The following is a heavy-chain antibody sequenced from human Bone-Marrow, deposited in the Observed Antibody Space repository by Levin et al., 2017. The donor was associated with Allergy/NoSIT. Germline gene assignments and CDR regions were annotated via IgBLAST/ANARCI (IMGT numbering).Heavy chain of an antibody. V-gene: IGHV3-9*01. CDR2: ISWNSGNV. J-gene: IGHJ3*02. Sequence: SLKISCEASGFSFAGYAMHWVRQAPGKGLEWVSSISWNSGNVDYADSVKGRFTLSRDNAKNSLYLRLSSLKPDDTALYYCAKSRTYSSSSGAFDIWGQGTRVTVSS. CDR1: GFSFAGYA. CDR3: AKSRTYSSSSGAFDI. D-gene: IGHD6-6*01.